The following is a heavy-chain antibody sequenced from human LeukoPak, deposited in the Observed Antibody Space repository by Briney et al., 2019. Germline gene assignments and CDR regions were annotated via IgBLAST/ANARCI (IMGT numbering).Heavy chain of an antibody. CDR3: ARRPRHSPFDY. J-gene: IGHJ4*02. Sequence: GESLKISCQGSGYNFATYWIGWVRRMPGKGLGGMGIIYPGDSETRYSPSFQGQVTFSADKSISTAYLQWSSLKASDSAIYYCARRPRHSPFDYWGQAALVTAPS. V-gene: IGHV5-51*01. D-gene: IGHD2-21*01. CDR1: GYNFATYW. CDR2: IYPGDSET.